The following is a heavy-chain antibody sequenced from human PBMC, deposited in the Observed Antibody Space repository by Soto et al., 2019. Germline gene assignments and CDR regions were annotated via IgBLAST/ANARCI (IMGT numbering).Heavy chain of an antibody. CDR3: ASVSSGWWYFDY. CDR1: GGSISSYY. J-gene: IGHJ4*02. V-gene: IGHV4-59*01. CDR2: IYYSGRT. D-gene: IGHD6-19*01. Sequence: QVQLQESGPGLVKPSETLSLTCTVSGGSISSYYWSWIRQPPGKGLEWIGYIYYSGRTNYNPSLKSRVTLSVNTAKNQFSMKLTSVTAADTAVYYCASVSSGWWYFDYWGQGTLVTVSS.